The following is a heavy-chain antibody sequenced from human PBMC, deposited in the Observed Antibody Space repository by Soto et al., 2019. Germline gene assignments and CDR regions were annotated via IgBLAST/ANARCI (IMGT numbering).Heavy chain of an antibody. CDR1: RYTFTDYY. Sequence: GASVKVSCKASRYTFTDYYVHWVRQSPGQGLEWMGWINANSGVTKFPQKFQGRVIMTRDTSISTVYMELSRLTSDDTAVYYCARGVILPKRFLESSTPYYYGMDVWGQGTTVTVSS. D-gene: IGHD3-3*01. V-gene: IGHV1-2*02. CDR2: INANSGVT. CDR3: ARGVILPKRFLESSTPYYYGMDV. J-gene: IGHJ6*02.